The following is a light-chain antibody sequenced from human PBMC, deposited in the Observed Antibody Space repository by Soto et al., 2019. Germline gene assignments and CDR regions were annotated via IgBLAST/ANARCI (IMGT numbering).Light chain of an antibody. Sequence: IQSTQYLSTLSSSVRDGVTMTCRASQSISSWLAWYQQKPGKAPKLLIYDASSLESGVPSRFSGSGSGTEFTLTIISLQPDDFATYYCQQATSYAWTFAQGTKVDIK. CDR1: QSISSW. V-gene: IGKV1-5*01. CDR2: DAS. J-gene: IGKJ1*01. CDR3: QQATSYAWT.